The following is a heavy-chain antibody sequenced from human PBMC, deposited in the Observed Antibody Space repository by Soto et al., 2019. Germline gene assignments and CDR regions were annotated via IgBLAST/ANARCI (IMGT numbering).Heavy chain of an antibody. J-gene: IGHJ3*02. D-gene: IGHD1-1*01. V-gene: IGHV1-69*02. CDR1: GGTFSSQT. CDR2: VIPIIGEG. CDR3: ASPAVNDLDADSSAFDI. Sequence: QVQLVQSGAEVKEPGSSVKVSCKVSGGTFSSQTINWVRQVPGQGLEWMGSVIPIIGEGQYAQSFLGRVTITADRPTSTAYMGRSSLTSEDTAVYYCASPAVNDLDADSSAFDIWGQGTMVTVSS.